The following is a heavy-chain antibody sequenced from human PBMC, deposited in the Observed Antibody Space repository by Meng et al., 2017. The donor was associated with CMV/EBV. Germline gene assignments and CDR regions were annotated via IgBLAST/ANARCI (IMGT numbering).Heavy chain of an antibody. CDR3: AKLLDAYSEGGFDY. CDR1: GFTFSSYA. J-gene: IGHJ4*02. Sequence: GGSLRLSCAASGFTFSSYAMSWVRQAPGKGLEWVSVIYSGGSSTYYADPVKGRFTISRDNSKNTLYLQMNSLRAEDTAVYYCAKLLDAYSEGGFDYWGQGTLVTVSS. D-gene: IGHD5-24*01. V-gene: IGHV3-23*03. CDR2: IYSGGSST.